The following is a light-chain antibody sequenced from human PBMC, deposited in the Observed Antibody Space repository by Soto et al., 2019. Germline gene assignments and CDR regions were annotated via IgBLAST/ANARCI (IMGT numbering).Light chain of an antibody. Sequence: DIQMTQSPSSLSASVGDRITISCRASQSMSSYVSWYQQKPGRAPNLLIYAGTSLHNGVPSRFSGSASGTDFTLPISSLQPEDFATYYCQQPYSPHLSFGGGTKVEIK. CDR3: QQPYSPHLS. J-gene: IGKJ4*01. V-gene: IGKV1-39*01. CDR1: QSMSSY. CDR2: AGT.